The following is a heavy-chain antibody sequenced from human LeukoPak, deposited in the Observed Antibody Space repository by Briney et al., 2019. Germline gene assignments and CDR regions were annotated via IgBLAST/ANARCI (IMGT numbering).Heavy chain of an antibody. CDR1: GYTFTGYY. CDR3: ARISQRPVPPDFDL. J-gene: IGHJ4*01. V-gene: IGHV1-2*06. Sequence: GTSVKVSCKASGYTFTGYYMHWVRQAPGQGREWMGRNNPNSGGTNYAQKFQGRVTMTRDTSISTVYMELSRLRSDDPAVYCCARISQRPVPPDFDLWGQGTLVNVS. D-gene: IGHD6-19*01. CDR2: NNPNSGGT.